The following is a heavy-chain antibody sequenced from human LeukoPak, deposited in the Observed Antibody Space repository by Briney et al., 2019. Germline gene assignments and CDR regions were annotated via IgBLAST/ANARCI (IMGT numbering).Heavy chain of an antibody. CDR1: GGSFSGYY. V-gene: IGHV4-34*01. D-gene: IGHD2-15*01. J-gene: IGHJ4*02. Sequence: SETLSLTCAVYGGSFSGYYWSWIRQPPGKGLEWIGEINHSGSTNYNPSLKSRVTISVDTSKNQFSLKLSSVTAADTAVYYCARGRYRSGGSCYSRYHYFDYWGQGTLVTVSS. CDR2: INHSGST. CDR3: ARGRYRSGGSCYSRYHYFDY.